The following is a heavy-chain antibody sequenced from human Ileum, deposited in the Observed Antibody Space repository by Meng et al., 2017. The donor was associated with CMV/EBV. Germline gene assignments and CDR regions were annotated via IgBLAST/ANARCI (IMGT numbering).Heavy chain of an antibody. CDR1: GFVLSNFG. J-gene: IGHJ4*02. D-gene: IGHD6-19*01. CDR2: IYDGKDE. V-gene: IGHV3-30*02. CDR3: AKVGFGWYSIDY. Sequence: VTWGGSGGGLGQLGGSLRLSCVVSGFVLSNFGMHWLRQAPGKGPEWVAFIYDGKDESYADPVKGRFTISTDNSKNTMYLQMNTLGPEDTAVYYCAKVGFGWYSIDYWGQGTLVTVSS.